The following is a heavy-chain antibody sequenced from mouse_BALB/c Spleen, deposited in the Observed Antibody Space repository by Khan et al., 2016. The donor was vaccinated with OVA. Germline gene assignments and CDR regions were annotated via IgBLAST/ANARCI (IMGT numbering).Heavy chain of an antibody. CDR3: VRDGAYHRNDGWFAY. CDR2: INPSNGYT. Sequence: QVRLQQSGAELARPGASVKKSCKASGYTFTSYTIHWIKLRPGQGLEWIGYINPSNGYTNYNQKFKDKATLTADKSSPTAYMELSSLTSDDSAVYNCVRDGAYHRNDGWFAYWGQGTLVTVSA. CDR1: GYTFTSYT. D-gene: IGHD2-14*01. J-gene: IGHJ3*01. V-gene: IGHV1-4*01.